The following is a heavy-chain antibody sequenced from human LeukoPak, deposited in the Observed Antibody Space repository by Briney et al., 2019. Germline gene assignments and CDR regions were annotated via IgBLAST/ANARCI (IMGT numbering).Heavy chain of an antibody. V-gene: IGHV3-7*01. J-gene: IGHJ4*02. CDR3: ARGGNASWDY. CDR1: GFSFSSNW. CDR2: IKPDGTEK. Sequence: GGSLRLSCAAPGFSFSSNWMGWVRQAPGKGLEWVANIKPDGTEKYYVDSLKGRFTISRDNTKNSLYLQMSSLRVEDTAVYYCARGGNASWDYWGQGALVTVSS.